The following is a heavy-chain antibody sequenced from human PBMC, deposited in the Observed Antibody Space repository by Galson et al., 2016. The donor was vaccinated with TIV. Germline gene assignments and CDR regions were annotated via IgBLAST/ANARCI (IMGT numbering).Heavy chain of an antibody. CDR3: ASQNDYLYYFNY. CDR1: GVIVSNNY. CDR2: IYTNGRT. D-gene: IGHD4/OR15-4a*01. J-gene: IGHJ4*02. Sequence: SLRLSCAASGVIVSNNYMSWVRQAPGKGLEWISVIYTNGRTFYADSVKGRFTISRDSSKNTLYLQMNSLRPEDTALYYCASQNDYLYYFNYWGQGTLVTVSS. V-gene: IGHV3-53*05.